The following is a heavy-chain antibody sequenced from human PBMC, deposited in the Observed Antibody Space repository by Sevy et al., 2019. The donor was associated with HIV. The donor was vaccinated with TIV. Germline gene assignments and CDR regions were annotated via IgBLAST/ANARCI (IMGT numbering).Heavy chain of an antibody. CDR2: ISGPGGST. V-gene: IGHV3-23*01. D-gene: IGHD6-19*01. J-gene: IGHJ4*02. CDR3: ATDRSSGWPL. Sequence: GGSLRLSCAASGLSFSSYAMNWVRQAPGEGLEWVSTISGPGGSTYYADSVTGRFTISRDNSKNTLFLQMNSLRAEDTAIYYCATDRSSGWPLWGQGTLVTVSS. CDR1: GLSFSSYA.